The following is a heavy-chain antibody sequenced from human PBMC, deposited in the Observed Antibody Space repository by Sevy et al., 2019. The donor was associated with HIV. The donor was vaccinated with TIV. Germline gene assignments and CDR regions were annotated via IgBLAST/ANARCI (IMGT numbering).Heavy chain of an antibody. V-gene: IGHV1-2*02. D-gene: IGHD1-1*01. Sequence: ASVKVSCKTSGSTFSDDYIHWVRQAPGERLEWMGWIKSAGTNYAGTFQGRVTMTRDASITTAYMELNSLRSDDTATYYSATSANLDTSWFDPWGQGVVVTVSS. CDR3: ATSANLDTSWFDP. J-gene: IGHJ5*02. CDR2: IKSAGT. CDR1: GSTFSDDY.